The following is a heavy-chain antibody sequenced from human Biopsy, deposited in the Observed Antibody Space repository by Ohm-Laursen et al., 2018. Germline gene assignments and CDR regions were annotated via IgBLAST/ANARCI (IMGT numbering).Heavy chain of an antibody. Sequence: SDTLSLTCAVYGGSFSGYYWTWIRQPPGKGLEWIGEINHRGSASYNPSLKGRITVLVDTSKNQFSLKLRSVSAADTAVYFCARALDYYDPYYYYAMDVWGQGTSVTVSS. CDR2: INHRGSA. CDR1: GGSFSGYY. V-gene: IGHV4-34*01. J-gene: IGHJ6*02. D-gene: IGHD3-16*01. CDR3: ARALDYYDPYYYYAMDV.